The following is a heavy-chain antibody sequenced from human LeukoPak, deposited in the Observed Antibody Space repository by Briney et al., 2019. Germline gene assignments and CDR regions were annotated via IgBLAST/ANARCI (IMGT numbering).Heavy chain of an antibody. Sequence: ASVKVSCKSSEYTFTTYYMHWVRQAPGQGLEWMGWINPNSGGTNYAQKFQGRVTMTRDTSISTAYMELSRLRSDDTAVYYCAREGSSRSYPFWGQGTLVTVSS. CDR1: EYTFTTYY. CDR3: AREGSSRSYPF. J-gene: IGHJ4*02. D-gene: IGHD1-26*01. CDR2: INPNSGGT. V-gene: IGHV1-2*02.